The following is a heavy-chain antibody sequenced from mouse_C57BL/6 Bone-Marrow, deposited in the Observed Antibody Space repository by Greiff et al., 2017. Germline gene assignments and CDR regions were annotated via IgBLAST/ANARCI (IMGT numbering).Heavy chain of an antibody. V-gene: IGHV2-6-1*01. CDR1: GFSLTSYG. CDR3: ARHKRGSTTGYFDV. D-gene: IGHD6-1*01. J-gene: IGHJ1*03. CDR2: IWSDGST. Sequence: QVQLKESGPGLVAPSQSLSITCTVSGFSLTSYGVHWVRQPPGKGLEWRVVIWSDGSTTYNSALKSRLSISKDNSKSQVFLKMNSLQTDDTAMYYCARHKRGSTTGYFDVWGTGTTVTVSS.